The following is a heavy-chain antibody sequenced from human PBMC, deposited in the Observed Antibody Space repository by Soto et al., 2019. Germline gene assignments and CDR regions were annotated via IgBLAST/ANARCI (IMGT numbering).Heavy chain of an antibody. CDR3: VRGGNPSHYATSGPGTFDK. CDR2: TSFSGYT. CDR1: GDSVSGGDSY. V-gene: IGHV4-30-4*01. J-gene: IGHJ4*02. D-gene: IGHD3-22*01. Sequence: QVQLQESGPGLVKPSQTLSLTCTVSGDSVSGGDSYWSWIRQPPGSALEWIGYTSFSGYTSYTPSLKSRVTISVDISKSQFSLRLTSVTAADTAIYYCVRGGNPSHYATSGPGTFDKWGQGTLVSVSS.